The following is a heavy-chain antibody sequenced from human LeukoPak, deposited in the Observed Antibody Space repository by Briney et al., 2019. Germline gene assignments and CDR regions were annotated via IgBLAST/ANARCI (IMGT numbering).Heavy chain of an antibody. CDR1: GFTVSSNY. J-gene: IGHJ4*02. CDR3: ARDSPPYYYDSSGKDD. V-gene: IGHV3-66*02. Sequence: HPGGSLRLSCAASGFTVSSNYMSWVRQAPGKGLEWVSVIYSGGSTYYADSVKGRFTISRDNSKNTLYLQINSLRAEDTAVYYCARDSPPYYYDSSGKDDWGQGTLVTVSS. D-gene: IGHD3-22*01. CDR2: IYSGGST.